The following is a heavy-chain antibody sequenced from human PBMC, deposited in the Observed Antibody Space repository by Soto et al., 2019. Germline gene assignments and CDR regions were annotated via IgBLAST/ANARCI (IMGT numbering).Heavy chain of an antibody. CDR1: GYTFSSYH. Sequence: QVQLVQSGAEVKKPGASVKVSCEASGYTFSSYHISWVRQASGQGLEWMGWVNPNSNETDYAQKFQGRVTMTGNTSIRTAYMELSSLTSDDTAVYYCVRSGRRSGIDYWGQGTLVTVSS. CDR3: VRSGRRSGIDY. J-gene: IGHJ4*02. CDR2: VNPNSNET. D-gene: IGHD5-12*01. V-gene: IGHV1-8*01.